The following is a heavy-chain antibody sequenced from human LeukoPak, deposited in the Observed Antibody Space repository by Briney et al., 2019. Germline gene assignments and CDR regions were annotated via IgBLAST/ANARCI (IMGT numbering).Heavy chain of an antibody. V-gene: IGHV3-21*01. CDR2: ISSSSSYI. J-gene: IGHJ5*02. CDR3: ARDQDIAAAGTWFDP. D-gene: IGHD6-13*01. Sequence: GGSLRPSCAASGFTFSSYSMNWVRQAPGKGLEWVSSISSSSSYIYYADSVKGRFTISRDNAKNSLYLQMNSLRAEDTAVYYCARDQDIAAAGTWFDPWGQGTLVTVSS. CDR1: GFTFSSYS.